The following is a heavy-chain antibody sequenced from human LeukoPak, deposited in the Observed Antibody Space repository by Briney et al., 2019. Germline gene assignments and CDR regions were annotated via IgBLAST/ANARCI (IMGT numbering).Heavy chain of an antibody. V-gene: IGHV1-3*01. CDR1: GYSFSTYA. CDR3: ARGRREQQLVVNWFDP. D-gene: IGHD6-13*01. Sequence: ASVKVSCKASGYSFSTYAIHWVRQDPGQRLEWMGWINPGNGGTKYSQKFQGRVTITRDTSASTAYMELSSLRSEDAAVYYCARGRREQQLVVNWFDPWGQGTLVTVSS. CDR2: INPGNGGT. J-gene: IGHJ5*02.